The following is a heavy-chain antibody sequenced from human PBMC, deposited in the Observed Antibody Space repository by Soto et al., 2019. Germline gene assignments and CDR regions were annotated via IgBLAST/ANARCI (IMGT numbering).Heavy chain of an antibody. V-gene: IGHV3-23*01. CDR3: ARDQGKTLDGYKGTDNWFDP. J-gene: IGHJ5*02. D-gene: IGHD5-12*01. CDR1: GFTFSSYA. CDR2: ISGSGGST. Sequence: EVQLLESGGGLVQPGGSLRLSCAASGFTFSSYAMSWVRQAPGKGLEWVSAISGSGGSTYYADSVKGRFTISRDNSKNTLYLQMNSLRAEDTAVYYCARDQGKTLDGYKGTDNWFDPWGQGTLVTVSS.